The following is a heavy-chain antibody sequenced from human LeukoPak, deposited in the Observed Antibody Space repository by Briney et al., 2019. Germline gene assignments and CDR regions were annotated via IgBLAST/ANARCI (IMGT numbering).Heavy chain of an antibody. CDR2: IERDGSEK. V-gene: IGHV3-7*03. J-gene: IGHJ5*02. Sequence: PGGSLRLSCAASGFTFSTYWMTWVRQAPGKGLEWVANIERDGSEKYYVDSVKGRFTISRDNDKNSVYLQMNSPRAEDTAVYYCATGSKVVISMNWFDPWGQGTLVTVSS. CDR3: ATGSKVVISMNWFDP. D-gene: IGHD3-22*01. CDR1: GFTFSTYW.